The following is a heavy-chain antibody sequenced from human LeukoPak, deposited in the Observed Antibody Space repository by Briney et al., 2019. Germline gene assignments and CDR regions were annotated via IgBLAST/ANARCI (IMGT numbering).Heavy chain of an antibody. J-gene: IGHJ6*02. CDR2: ISSSSSTI. Sequence: PGGSLRLSCAASGFTFSSYSMNWVRQAPGKGLEWVSYISSSSSTIYYADSVKGRFTISRDNAKNSLYLQMNSLRDEDTAVYYCAGDRGRDCGGDCSYYYYGMDVWGQGTTVTVSS. D-gene: IGHD2-21*02. CDR1: GFTFSSYS. V-gene: IGHV3-48*02. CDR3: AGDRGRDCGGDCSYYYYGMDV.